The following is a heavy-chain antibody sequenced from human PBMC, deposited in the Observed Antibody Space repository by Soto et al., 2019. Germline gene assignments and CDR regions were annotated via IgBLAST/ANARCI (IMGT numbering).Heavy chain of an antibody. V-gene: IGHV4-59*02. CDR3: ARSYYDSLGFTVGP. Sequence: SEMLSLTCNFSGDSVSCWYWSLVRQPPGKGLEWIGFMYFGGSFNYNPSLAGRVTISVGTSKNQFSMKMTSVTAADTAVYYCARSYYDSLGFTVGPWGQGTLVTVSS. J-gene: IGHJ5*02. CDR2: MYFGGSF. CDR1: GDSVSCWY. D-gene: IGHD3-22*01.